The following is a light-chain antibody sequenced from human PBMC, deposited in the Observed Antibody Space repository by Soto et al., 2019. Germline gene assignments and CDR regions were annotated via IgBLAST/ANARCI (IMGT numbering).Light chain of an antibody. CDR1: QSVSSH. CDR2: GAS. V-gene: IGKV3-20*01. J-gene: IGKJ5*01. CDR3: QQYGSSIT. Sequence: EIVLTQSPGTLSLSPGERATLSCRASQSVSSHLAWYQQKPGQAPRLLIYGASSRATGIPDRFSGSGSGTDFTLTINRLEPEDFAVYYCQQYGSSITFGQGTQREIK.